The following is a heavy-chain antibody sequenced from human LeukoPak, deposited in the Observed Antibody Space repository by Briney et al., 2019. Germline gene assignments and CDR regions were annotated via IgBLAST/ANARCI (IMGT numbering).Heavy chain of an antibody. D-gene: IGHD3-10*01. CDR3: ARVISGSYFGSGSFFCYGMDV. J-gene: IGHJ6*02. V-gene: IGHV3-21*01. CDR1: GFTFSSYT. CDR2: LSSTSTYI. Sequence: GGSLRLSCAASGFTFSSYTMSWVRQASGKGLEWVSSLSSTSTYIYYADSVKGRFTISRDDAKNSLYLQMNSLRAEDTAVYYCARVISGSYFGSGSFFCYGMDVWGQGTTVTVAS.